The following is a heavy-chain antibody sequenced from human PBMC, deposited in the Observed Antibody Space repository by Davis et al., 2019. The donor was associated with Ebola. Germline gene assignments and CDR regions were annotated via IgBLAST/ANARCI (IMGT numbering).Heavy chain of an antibody. CDR3: VRATSGFDY. Sequence: GESLKISCAASGFTLSSYDMHWVRQPTGKGLEWVSGIGTAGDTHYPDSVKGRFTTSRENAKNSLYLQMNSLRAGDSAVYYCVRATSGFDYWGQGTLVTVSS. D-gene: IGHD2-2*01. J-gene: IGHJ4*02. CDR1: GFTLSSYD. V-gene: IGHV3-13*01. CDR2: IGTAGDT.